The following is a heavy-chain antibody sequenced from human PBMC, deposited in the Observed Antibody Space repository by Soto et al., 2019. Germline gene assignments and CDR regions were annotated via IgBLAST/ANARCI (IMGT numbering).Heavy chain of an antibody. J-gene: IGHJ4*02. CDR3: ASGSERFLEWLFWSY. V-gene: IGHV1-69*01. CDR2: IIPIFGTA. D-gene: IGHD3-3*01. Sequence: QVQLVQSGAEVKKPGSSVKVSCKASGGTFSSYAISWVRQAPGQGLEWMGGIIPIFGTANYAQKFQGRVTITADESMRTAYMELSSLRSEDTAVYYCASGSERFLEWLFWSYWGQGTLVTVSS. CDR1: GGTFSSYA.